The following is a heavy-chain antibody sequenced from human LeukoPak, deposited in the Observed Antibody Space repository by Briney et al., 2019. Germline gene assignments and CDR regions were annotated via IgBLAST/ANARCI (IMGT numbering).Heavy chain of an antibody. Sequence: GGSLRLSCAASGFTFSSYAMSWVRQAPGKGLEWVSLISGSGGSTYYADSVKGRFTISRDNSKNTLYLEMNSLRPEDTAVYYCARGPVGYCSSTSCYFSIGLDYWGQGTLVTVSS. CDR2: ISGSGGST. CDR3: ARGPVGYCSSTSCYFSIGLDY. D-gene: IGHD2-2*01. J-gene: IGHJ4*02. CDR1: GFTFSSYA. V-gene: IGHV3-23*01.